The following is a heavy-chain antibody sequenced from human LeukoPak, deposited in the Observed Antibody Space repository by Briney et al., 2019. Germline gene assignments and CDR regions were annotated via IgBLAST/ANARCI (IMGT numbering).Heavy chain of an antibody. D-gene: IGHD4-17*01. CDR2: ISYDGSNK. V-gene: IGHV3-30*18. Sequence: PGRSLRLSCAASGFTFSSYGMHWVRQAPGKGLEWVAVISYDGSNKYYADSVKGRFTISRDNSKNTLYLQMNSLRAEDTAVYYCAKEDFNYGDYGYWGQGTLVTVSS. CDR1: GFTFSSYG. CDR3: AKEDFNYGDYGY. J-gene: IGHJ4*02.